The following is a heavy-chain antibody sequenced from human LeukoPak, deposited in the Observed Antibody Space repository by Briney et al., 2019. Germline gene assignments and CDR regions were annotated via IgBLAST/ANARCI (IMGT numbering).Heavy chain of an antibody. CDR2: ISSGSDYI. J-gene: IGHJ6*03. CDR3: AGGGYCSSTSCYMGYYYYYMDV. D-gene: IGHD2-2*02. CDR1: GFTYRRYS. Sequence: PGGSLRLSCVASGFTYRRYSMNWVRQAPGKGLEWVSTISSGSDYIYHADSVRGRFTISRDNARNSLYLQMNSLRAEDTAVYYCAGGGYCSSTSCYMGYYYYYMDVWGKGTTVTLSS. V-gene: IGHV3-21*06.